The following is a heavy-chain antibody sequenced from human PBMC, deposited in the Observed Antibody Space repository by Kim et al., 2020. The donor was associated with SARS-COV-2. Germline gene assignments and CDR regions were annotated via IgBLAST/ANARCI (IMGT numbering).Heavy chain of an antibody. CDR1: GFTFSSYG. V-gene: IGHV3-30*18. CDR3: AKDHQAITMIVVVITAFDY. CDR2: ISYDGSNK. D-gene: IGHD3-22*01. J-gene: IGHJ4*02. Sequence: GGSLRLSCAASGFTFSSYGMHWVRQAPGKGLEWVAVISYDGSNKYYADSVKGRFTISRDNSKNTLYLQINSLRAEDTAVYYCAKDHQAITMIVVVITAFDYWGQGTLVTVSS.